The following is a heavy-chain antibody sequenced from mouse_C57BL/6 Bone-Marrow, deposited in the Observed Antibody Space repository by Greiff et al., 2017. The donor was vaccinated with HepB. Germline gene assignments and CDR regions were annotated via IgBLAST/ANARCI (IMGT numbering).Heavy chain of an antibody. Sequence: EVQLQESGPGLAKPSQTLSLTCSVPGYSIPSDYWNWIRKFPGNKLEYMGYISYSGSTYYNPSLKSRISITRDTSKNQYYLPLNSVTTEDTATYYCARSPHNWDYFDYWGQGTTLTVSS. D-gene: IGHD4-1*02. J-gene: IGHJ2*01. CDR3: ARSPHNWDYFDY. CDR1: GYSIPSDY. CDR2: ISYSGST. V-gene: IGHV3-8*01.